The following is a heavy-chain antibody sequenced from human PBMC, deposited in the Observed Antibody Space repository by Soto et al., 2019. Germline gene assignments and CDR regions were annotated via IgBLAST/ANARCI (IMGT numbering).Heavy chain of an antibody. CDR3: ASLQVPGNFDY. Sequence: PSETLSLTCTVSGGSIRSSNYYWAWVRQPPGKGLEWIANIYYSGDTYFHPSLRSRLTVSVDTSKNQFPLKLSSLTAADTAMYYCASLQVPGNFDYWGQGTLVTVSS. D-gene: IGHD6-13*01. V-gene: IGHV4-39*01. CDR2: IYYSGDT. CDR1: GGSIRSSNYY. J-gene: IGHJ4*02.